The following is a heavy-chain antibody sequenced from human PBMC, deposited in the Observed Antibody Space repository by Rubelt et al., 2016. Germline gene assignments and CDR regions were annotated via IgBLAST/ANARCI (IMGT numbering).Heavy chain of an antibody. CDR3: ARGYSSDPDY. V-gene: IGHV4-34*01. J-gene: IGHJ4*02. CDR1: GGSFSGYY. Sequence: QVQLQQWGAGLLKPSETLSLTCAVYGGSFSGYYWSWIRQPPGKGLEWIGEINHSGSTNYNPSLKSRVTISLDTSKIQFSLKLSSVTAADTAVYYCARGYSSDPDYWGQGTLVTVSS. D-gene: IGHD6-19*01. CDR2: INHSGST.